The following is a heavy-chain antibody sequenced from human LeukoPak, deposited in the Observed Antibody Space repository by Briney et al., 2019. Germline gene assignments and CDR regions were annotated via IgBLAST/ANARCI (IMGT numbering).Heavy chain of an antibody. Sequence: SVKVSCKASGGTFSSYAISWVRQAPGQGLEWMGGIIPIFGTANHAQKFQGRVTITADESTSTAYMELSSLRSGDTAVYYCARDPGYCSSTSCWALDYWGQGTLVTVSS. J-gene: IGHJ4*02. V-gene: IGHV1-69*01. CDR1: GGTFSSYA. CDR2: IIPIFGTA. CDR3: ARDPGYCSSTSCWALDY. D-gene: IGHD2-2*01.